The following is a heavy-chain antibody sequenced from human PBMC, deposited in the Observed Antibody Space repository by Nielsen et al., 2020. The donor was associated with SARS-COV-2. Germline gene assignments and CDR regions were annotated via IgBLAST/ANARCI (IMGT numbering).Heavy chain of an antibody. D-gene: IGHD2-15*01. J-gene: IGHJ6*02. CDR3: ARDLYCSGGSCYSHGMDV. V-gene: IGHV3-7*03. CDR1: GFTLSSYW. Sequence: GESLKISCEVSGFTLSSYWMSWVRQAPGKGLEWVANIKQDGTEKYYVDSVKGRFTISRDNAKNSMYLQMNSLRAEDTAVYYCARDLYCSGGSCYSHGMDVWGQGTTVTVSS. CDR2: IKQDGTEK.